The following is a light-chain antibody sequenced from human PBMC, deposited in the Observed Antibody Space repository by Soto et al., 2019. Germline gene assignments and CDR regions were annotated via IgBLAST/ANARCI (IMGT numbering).Light chain of an antibody. CDR2: DVT. Sequence: QSVLTQPRSVSGSPGQAVTISCTGTNSDVGNYNFVSWYQHHPGKAPKLMIYDVTKRPSGVPDRFSGSKSGNTASLTISGLQAEDEADYYCCTYAGSFHQFGGGTKVTVL. V-gene: IGLV2-11*01. J-gene: IGLJ3*02. CDR1: NSDVGNYNF. CDR3: CTYAGSFHQ.